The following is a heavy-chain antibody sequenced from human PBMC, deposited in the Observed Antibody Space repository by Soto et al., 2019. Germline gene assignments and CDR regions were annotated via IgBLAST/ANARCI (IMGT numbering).Heavy chain of an antibody. CDR1: GFTFSSYG. CDR3: ARWGIAAGDY. D-gene: IGHD6-13*01. Sequence: QVQLVESGGGVVQPGRSLRLSCAASGFTFSSYGMHWVRQAPGKGLEWVAVIWYDGSNKYYADSVKGRFTSSRDNSKNTLYLKMNSLRAENTAVYYCARWGIAAGDYWGQETLVTVSS. CDR2: IWYDGSNK. V-gene: IGHV3-33*01. J-gene: IGHJ4*02.